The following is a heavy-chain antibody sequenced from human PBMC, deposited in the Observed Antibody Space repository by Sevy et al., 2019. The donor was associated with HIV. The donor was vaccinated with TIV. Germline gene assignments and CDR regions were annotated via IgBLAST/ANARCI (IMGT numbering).Heavy chain of an antibody. Sequence: SETLSLTCTVSGGSISSGGYYWSWIRQHPGKGLEWIGYIYYSGGTYYNPSLKSRVTISVDTSKNQFSLKLSSVTAADTAVYYCARGDYYGSGEFDYWGQGTLVTVSS. CDR1: GGSISSGGYY. D-gene: IGHD3-10*01. J-gene: IGHJ4*02. CDR3: ARGDYYGSGEFDY. V-gene: IGHV4-31*03. CDR2: IYYSGGT.